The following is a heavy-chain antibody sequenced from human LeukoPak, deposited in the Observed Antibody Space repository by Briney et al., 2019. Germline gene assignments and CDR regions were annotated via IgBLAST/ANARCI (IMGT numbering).Heavy chain of an antibody. CDR3: AREGVGATNFDY. D-gene: IGHD1-26*01. V-gene: IGHV1-8*03. J-gene: IGHJ4*02. CDR1: GYTFTSYD. Sequence: ASVKVSCKASGYTFTSYDINWVRQATGQGLEWMGWMNPNSGNTGYAQKFQGRVTITRNTSISTAYMELSSLRSEDTAVYYCAREGVGATNFDYWGQGTLVTVSS. CDR2: MNPNSGNT.